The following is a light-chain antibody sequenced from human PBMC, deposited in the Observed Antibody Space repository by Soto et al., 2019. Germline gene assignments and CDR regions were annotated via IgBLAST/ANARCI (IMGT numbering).Light chain of an antibody. J-gene: IGLJ2*01. CDR1: SCVVGSYNL. CDR2: EGS. CDR3: CSYAGNNTV. Sequence: QSALTQPASVSGSPGQSITISCTGTSCVVGSYNLVSWYQQHPGKAPKLMIYEGSKRPSGVSNRFSGSKSGNTASLTISGLQAEAEADYYCCSYAGNNTVFGGGTKLTVL. V-gene: IGLV2-23*01.